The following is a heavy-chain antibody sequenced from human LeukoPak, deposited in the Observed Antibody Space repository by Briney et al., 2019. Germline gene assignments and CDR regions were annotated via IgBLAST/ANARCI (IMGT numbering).Heavy chain of an antibody. CDR3: ARASGSGSKYYFDY. CDR1: GYTFTGYY. CDR2: IIPIFGTA. J-gene: IGHJ4*02. V-gene: IGHV1-69*06. Sequence: SVKVSCKASGYTFTGYYMHWVRQAPGQGLEWMGGIIPIFGTANYAQKFQGRVTITADKSTSTAYMELSSLRSEDTAVYYCARASGSGSKYYFDYWGQGTLVTVSS. D-gene: IGHD5-12*01.